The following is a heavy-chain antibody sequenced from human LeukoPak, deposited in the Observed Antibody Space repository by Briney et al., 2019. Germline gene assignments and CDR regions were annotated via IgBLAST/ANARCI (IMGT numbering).Heavy chain of an antibody. J-gene: IGHJ4*02. Sequence: PGGSLRLSCAASGFTFNTYTMNWVRQAPGKGLEWVSYISGSSGIIDYADSVRGRFTISRDNAKNSLYLQMNSLRAEDTAVYYCASGRLRAFDYWGQGTLVTVSS. CDR2: ISGSSGII. D-gene: IGHD1-1*01. CDR3: ASGRLRAFDY. V-gene: IGHV3-48*04. CDR1: GFTFNTYT.